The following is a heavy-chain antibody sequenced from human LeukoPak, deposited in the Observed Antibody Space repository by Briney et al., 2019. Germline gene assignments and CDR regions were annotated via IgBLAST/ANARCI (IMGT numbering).Heavy chain of an antibody. CDR3: ARDLGYSSSWYSYYYYGMDV. CDR1: GFTVSNNY. J-gene: IGHJ6*02. CDR2: LYSGGNT. D-gene: IGHD6-13*01. Sequence: SGGSLRLSCAASGFTVSNNYMSWVRQAPGKGLEWVSVLYSGGNTYYTDSVKGRFAISRDYSRNTVYLQMNSLRAEDTAVYYCARDLGYSSSWYSYYYYGMDVWGQGTTVTVSS. V-gene: IGHV3-53*01.